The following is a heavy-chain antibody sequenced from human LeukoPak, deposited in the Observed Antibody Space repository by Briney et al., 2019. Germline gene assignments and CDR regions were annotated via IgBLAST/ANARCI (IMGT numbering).Heavy chain of an antibody. V-gene: IGHV4-34*01. CDR3: ARDRSYYYGSGSYERWFDP. Sequence: SETLSLTCAVYGGSFSGYYWSWIRQPPGKGLEWIGEINHSGSTNYNPSLKSRVTISVDTSKNQFSLKLSSVTAADTAVYYCARDRSYYYGSGSYERWFDPWGQGTLVTVSS. CDR1: GGSFSGYY. J-gene: IGHJ5*02. CDR2: INHSGST. D-gene: IGHD3-10*01.